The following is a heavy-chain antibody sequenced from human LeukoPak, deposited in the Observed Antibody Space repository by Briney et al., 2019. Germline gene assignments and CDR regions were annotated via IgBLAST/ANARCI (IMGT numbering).Heavy chain of an antibody. J-gene: IGHJ3*02. CDR2: IWYDGTNK. CDR3: ARLTVAGTGAFDI. D-gene: IGHD6-19*01. Sequence: GGSLRLSCAASGFTFSSYGMHWVRQAPGKGLEWVAVIWYDGTNKYSADSVKGRFTISRDNSKNTLYLEMNSLRAEDTAVYYCARLTVAGTGAFDIWGQGTMVTVSS. CDR1: GFTFSSYG. V-gene: IGHV3-33*01.